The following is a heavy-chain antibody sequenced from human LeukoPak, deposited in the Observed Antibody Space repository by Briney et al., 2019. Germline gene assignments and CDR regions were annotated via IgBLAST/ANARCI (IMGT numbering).Heavy chain of an antibody. CDR1: GFTVTGNY. J-gene: IGHJ6*02. D-gene: IGHD6-19*01. CDR3: ASAYSSSAHYYGLDL. V-gene: IGHV3-66*01. CDR2: IYSGGST. Sequence: GGSLRLSCVASGFTVTGNYMSWVRQAPGKGLEWVSVIYSGGSTYYADSVKGRFTISRDNSKNTVYLQMDSLRAEDTAVYYCASAYSSSAHYYGLDLWGQGTTVTVSS.